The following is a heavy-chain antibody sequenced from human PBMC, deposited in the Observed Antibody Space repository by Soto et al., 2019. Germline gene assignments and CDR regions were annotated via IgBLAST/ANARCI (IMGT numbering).Heavy chain of an antibody. J-gene: IGHJ4*02. CDR2: IYYSGST. D-gene: IGHD3-3*01. V-gene: IGHV4-31*03. CDR3: ARRSRFLESNFDY. CDR1: GGSISSGGYY. Sequence: SETLSLTCTVSGGSISSGGYYWSWTRQHPGKGLEWIGYIYYSGSTYYNPSLKSRVTISVDTSKNQFSLKLSSVTAADTAVYYCARRSRFLESNFDYWGQGTLVTVSS.